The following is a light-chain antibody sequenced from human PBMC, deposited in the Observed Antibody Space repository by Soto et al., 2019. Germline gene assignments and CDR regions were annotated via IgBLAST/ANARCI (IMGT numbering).Light chain of an antibody. CDR1: QSISNY. J-gene: IGKJ2*02. CDR2: AAS. CDR3: QQSYSTPRT. V-gene: IGKV1-39*01. Sequence: DLQMTQSPSSLSASVGDRVTITCRASQSISNYLNWYQQKPGKAPNLLIYAASSLQSGVPSRFSGSGSGTDFTLTISSLQPEDFATYYCQQSYSTPRTFGQGTKLEI.